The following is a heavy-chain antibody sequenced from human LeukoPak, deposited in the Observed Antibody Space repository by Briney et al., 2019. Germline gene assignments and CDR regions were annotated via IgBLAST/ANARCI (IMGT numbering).Heavy chain of an antibody. CDR2: IRSKANNYAT. CDR3: SRRVGSAAPDD. CDR1: GFTFSGSA. Sequence: GGSLRLSCAASGFTFSGSAMHWVRQASGKGLEWVGRIRSKANNYATSYAASVKGRFTISRDDSKNTAYLQMNSLKCEDTAVYYCSRRVGSAAPDDWGQGTLVTVSS. V-gene: IGHV3-73*01. D-gene: IGHD1-14*01. J-gene: IGHJ4*02.